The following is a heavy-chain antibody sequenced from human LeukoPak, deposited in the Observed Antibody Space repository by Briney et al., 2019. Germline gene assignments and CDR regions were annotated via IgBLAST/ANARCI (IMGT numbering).Heavy chain of an antibody. J-gene: IGHJ4*02. D-gene: IGHD4-17*01. CDR3: ARSYGDYGSFDY. Sequence: GGSLRLSCAASGFTFSSYEMNWVRQAPGKGLEWVSYISSSGSTIYYADSVKGRFTISRDNSKNTLYLQMNSLRAEDTAVYYCARSYGDYGSFDYWGQGTLVTVSS. CDR1: GFTFSSYE. V-gene: IGHV3-48*03. CDR2: ISSSGSTI.